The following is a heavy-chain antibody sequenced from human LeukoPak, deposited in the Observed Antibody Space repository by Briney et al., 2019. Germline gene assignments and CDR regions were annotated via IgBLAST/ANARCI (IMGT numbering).Heavy chain of an antibody. CDR1: GYSFTSYW. D-gene: IGHD2-21*02. CDR2: IYPGDSDT. V-gene: IGHV5-51*01. J-gene: IGHJ1*01. Sequence: GESLKISCKGSGYSFTSYWIGWVRQMPGKGLEWMGIIYPGDSDTSYSPSFQGQVTISADKSISTAYLQWSSLKASDTAMYYCARLAYCGGDCYRTTRGYFQHWGQGTLVTVSS. CDR3: ARLAYCGGDCYRTTRGYFQH.